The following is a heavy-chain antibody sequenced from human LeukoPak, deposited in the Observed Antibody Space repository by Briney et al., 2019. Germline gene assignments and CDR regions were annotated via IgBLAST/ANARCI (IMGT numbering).Heavy chain of an antibody. CDR1: GGSFSGYY. CDR3: ARLKRKDYYSYGMDV. J-gene: IGHJ6*02. CDR2: INHSGST. V-gene: IGHV4-34*01. Sequence: SETLSLTCAVYGGSFSGYYWSWVPQPPGKGPEWIGEINHSGSTNYNPSLKRRVTISVDTSKNQFSLNLSSVPAAGTAVYYCARLKRKDYYSYGMDVWGQGTTVTVSS.